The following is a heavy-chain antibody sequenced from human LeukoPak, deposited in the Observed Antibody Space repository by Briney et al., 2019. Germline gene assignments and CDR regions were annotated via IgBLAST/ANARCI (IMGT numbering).Heavy chain of an antibody. Sequence: SETLSLTCAVYGGSFSGYYWSWIRQPPGKGLEWIGEINHSGSTNYNPSLKSRVTISVDTSKNQFSLKLSSVTAADTAVYYCASKVAGGYYYYMDVWGKGTTVTVSS. CDR2: INHSGST. J-gene: IGHJ6*03. CDR3: ASKVAGGYYYYMDV. V-gene: IGHV4-34*01. CDR1: GGSFSGYY.